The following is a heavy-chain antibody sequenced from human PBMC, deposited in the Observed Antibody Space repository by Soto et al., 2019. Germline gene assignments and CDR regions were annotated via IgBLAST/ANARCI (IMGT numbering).Heavy chain of an antibody. V-gene: IGHV2-5*02. D-gene: IGHD3-9*01. CDR2: IYWDDSK. CDR1: GFSLSTSGVG. Sequence: QITLKESGPPLVRPTQTLTLTCAFSGFSLSTSGVGVGWIRQPPGKALEWLAVIYWDDSKHYSPSLRSRLTITQDPSQNQVVLTMTNMDPMDTGTYYCAHKGPEDWPLDYWGQGTLVTVSP. CDR3: AHKGPEDWPLDY. J-gene: IGHJ4*02.